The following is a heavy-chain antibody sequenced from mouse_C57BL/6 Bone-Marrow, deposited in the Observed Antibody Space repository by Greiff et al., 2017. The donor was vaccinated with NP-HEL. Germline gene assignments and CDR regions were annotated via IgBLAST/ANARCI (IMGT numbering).Heavy chain of an antibody. V-gene: IGHV5-9-1*02. CDR1: GFTFSSYA. J-gene: IGHJ1*03. Sequence: DVMLVESGEGLVKPGGSLKLSCAASGFTFSSYAMSWVRQTPEKRLEWVAYISSGGDYIYYADTVKGRFTISRDNARNTLYLQMSSLKSEDTAMYYCTRDKDSYYYASSYVFWYFDVWGTGTTVTVSS. D-gene: IGHD1-1*01. CDR3: TRDKDSYYYASSYVFWYFDV. CDR2: ISSGGDYI.